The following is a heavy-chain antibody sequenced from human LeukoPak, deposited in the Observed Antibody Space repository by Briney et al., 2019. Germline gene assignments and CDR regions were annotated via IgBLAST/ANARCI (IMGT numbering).Heavy chain of an antibody. J-gene: IGHJ3*02. CDR1: GFTVSSNY. Sequence: GGSLRLSCAASGFTVSSNYMSWVRQAPGKGLEWVANIKQDGSEKYYVDSVKGRFTISRDNAKNSLYLQMNSLRAEDTAVYYCARDFSWGSVVVPGANPPDAFDIWGQGTMVTVSS. CDR3: ARDFSWGSVVVPGANPPDAFDI. V-gene: IGHV3-7*01. CDR2: IKQDGSEK. D-gene: IGHD2-2*01.